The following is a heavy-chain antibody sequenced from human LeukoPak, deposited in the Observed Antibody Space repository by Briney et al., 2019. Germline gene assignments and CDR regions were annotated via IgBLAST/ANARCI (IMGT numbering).Heavy chain of an antibody. Sequence: PGGSLRLSCAASGFTVSSNYMSWVRQAPGKGLEWVSVIYSGGSTYYADSVKGRFTISRDNSKNTLYLQMNSLRAEDTAVYYCARDQYMITFGGVIVNWGQGTLVTVSS. J-gene: IGHJ4*02. D-gene: IGHD3-16*02. CDR2: IYSGGST. CDR3: ARDQYMITFGGVIVN. CDR1: GFTVSSNY. V-gene: IGHV3-53*01.